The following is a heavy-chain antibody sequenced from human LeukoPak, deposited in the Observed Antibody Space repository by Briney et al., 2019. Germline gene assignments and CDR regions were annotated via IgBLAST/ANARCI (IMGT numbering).Heavy chain of an antibody. D-gene: IGHD2-15*01. CDR3: ARHWYCSGGSCYAFDI. CDR2: IYPGDSDT. Sequence: GESLKISCKGSGYSFTSYWIGWVRPMPGKGLEWMGIIYPGDSDTRYSPSFQGQVTISADKSISTAYLQWSSLKASDTAMYYCARHWYCSGGSCYAFDIWGQGTMVTVSS. J-gene: IGHJ3*02. CDR1: GYSFTSYW. V-gene: IGHV5-51*01.